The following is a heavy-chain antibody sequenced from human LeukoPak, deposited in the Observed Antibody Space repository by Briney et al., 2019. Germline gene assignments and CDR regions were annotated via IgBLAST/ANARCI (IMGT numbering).Heavy chain of an antibody. CDR1: GFTFSSYS. CDR3: AKAAGRSRLSNWFDP. Sequence: GGSLRLSCAASGFTFSSYSMNWVRQAPGKGLEWVSSISSSSSYIYYADSVKGRFTISRDNAKNSLYLQMNSLRAEDTAVYYCAKAAGRSRLSNWFDPWGQGTLVTVSS. J-gene: IGHJ5*02. V-gene: IGHV3-21*01. CDR2: ISSSSSYI. D-gene: IGHD6-13*01.